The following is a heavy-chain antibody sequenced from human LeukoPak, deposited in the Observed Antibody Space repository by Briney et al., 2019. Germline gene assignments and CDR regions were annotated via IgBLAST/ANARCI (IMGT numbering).Heavy chain of an antibody. Sequence: GGSLRLSCAASGFTFSSYDMHWVRQATGKGLEWVSAIGTAGDTYYPGSVKGRFTISRENAKNSLYLQMNSLRAGDTAVYYCARAVGATLFDYWGQGTLVTVSS. CDR1: GFTFSSYD. J-gene: IGHJ4*02. V-gene: IGHV3-13*01. CDR3: ARAVGATLFDY. CDR2: IGTAGDT. D-gene: IGHD1-26*01.